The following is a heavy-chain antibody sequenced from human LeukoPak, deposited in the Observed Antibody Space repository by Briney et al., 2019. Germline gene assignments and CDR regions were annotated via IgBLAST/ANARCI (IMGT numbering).Heavy chain of an antibody. Sequence: QVQLQESGPGLVKPSETLSLSCTVSGGSIQTYYWSWIRQSPGKGLEGIGYISYTGSPHYNPSLKSRVTISVDTSRNQFSLKLSSVTAADTAVYYCATYRSESAFEMWGQGTMVTVSS. CDR3: ATYRSESAFEM. V-gene: IGHV4-59*01. CDR2: ISYTGSP. J-gene: IGHJ3*02. CDR1: GGSIQTYY. D-gene: IGHD3-16*01.